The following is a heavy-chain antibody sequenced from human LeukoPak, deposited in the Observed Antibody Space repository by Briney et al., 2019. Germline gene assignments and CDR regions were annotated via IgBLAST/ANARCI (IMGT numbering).Heavy chain of an antibody. V-gene: IGHV5-51*01. CDR1: EYSFATYW. CDR2: IFPGDSDT. Sequence: GESLKISCKGSEYSFATYWIGWVRQMPGQGLEWMGIIFPGDSDTRYSPPFQGQVTISADKSISTAYLQWSSLKASDTAIYYCASEYCSGGNCYFDYWGQGTLVTVSS. J-gene: IGHJ4*02. D-gene: IGHD2-15*01. CDR3: ASEYCSGGNCYFDY.